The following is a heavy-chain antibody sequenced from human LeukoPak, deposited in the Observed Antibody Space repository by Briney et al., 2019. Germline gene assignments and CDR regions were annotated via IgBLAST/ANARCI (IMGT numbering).Heavy chain of an antibody. CDR1: GYTFTSYY. J-gene: IGHJ6*03. Sequence: GASVKVSCKASGYTFTSYYMHWVRQAPGQGLEWMGWINPNSGGTNYAQKFQGRVTMTRDTSISTAYMELSSLRSEDTAVYYCARGRQSIAARFFHYYYYYMDVWGKGTTVTVSS. CDR3: ARGRQSIAARFFHYYYYYMDV. D-gene: IGHD6-6*01. CDR2: INPNSGGT. V-gene: IGHV1-2*02.